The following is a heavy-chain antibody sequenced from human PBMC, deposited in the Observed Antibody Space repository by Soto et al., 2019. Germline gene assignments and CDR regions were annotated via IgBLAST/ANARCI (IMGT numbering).Heavy chain of an antibody. CDR1: GYTFTDYY. J-gene: IGHJ4*02. CDR3: ASLTYYDFWSGPFHY. V-gene: IGHV1-2*02. Sequence: ASVKVSCKASGYTFTDYYMHWVRQAPGQGLEWMGWINPNSGGTNYAQKFQGRVTMTRDTSISTAYMELSRLRSDDTAVYYCASLTYYDFWSGPFHYWGQGTLVTVSS. D-gene: IGHD3-3*01. CDR2: INPNSGGT.